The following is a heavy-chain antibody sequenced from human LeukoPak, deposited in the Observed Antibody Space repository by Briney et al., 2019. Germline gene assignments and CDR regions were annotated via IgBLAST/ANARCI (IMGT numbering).Heavy chain of an antibody. CDR3: ARGGPFFSSSSSKEYYFDY. D-gene: IGHD6-6*01. J-gene: IGHJ4*02. CDR2: ISLYNGNT. CDR1: GYDFINYG. Sequence: GAAVKVSCKASGYDFINYGITWVRQAPGHGLEWMGWISLYNGNTDYKLQGRVTMTPDTSTSTAYMELRSLRSDDTAVYYCARGGPFFSSSSSKEYYFDYWGQGTLVTVSS. V-gene: IGHV1-18*01.